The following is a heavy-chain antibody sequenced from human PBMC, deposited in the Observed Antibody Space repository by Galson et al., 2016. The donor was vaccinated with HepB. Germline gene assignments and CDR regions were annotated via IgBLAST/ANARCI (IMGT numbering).Heavy chain of an antibody. Sequence: SLRLSCAASGFSFSGSWMSWVRRAPGKGLECVANINDHGGTKYYVDSVKGRFTISRDNAKSSLYLQMNSLRDDDTAVYYCVRDGGWYAWFDPWGQGTLVTVSS. CDR3: VRDGGWYAWFDP. J-gene: IGHJ5*02. V-gene: IGHV3-7*03. CDR1: GFSFSGSW. D-gene: IGHD6-19*01. CDR2: INDHGGTK.